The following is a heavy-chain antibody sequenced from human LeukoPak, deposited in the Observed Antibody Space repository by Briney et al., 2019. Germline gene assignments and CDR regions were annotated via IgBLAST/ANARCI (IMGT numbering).Heavy chain of an antibody. CDR3: AGARGYCSGGSCPSYWLYYYYGMDV. J-gene: IGHJ6*04. CDR2: INHSGST. CDR1: GGSFSGYY. V-gene: IGHV4-34*01. D-gene: IGHD2-15*01. Sequence: SGTLSLTCAVYGGSFSGYYWSWIRQPPGKGLEWIGEINHSGSTNYNPSLKSRVTISVDTSKNQFSLKLSSVTAADTAVYYCAGARGYCSGGSCPSYWLYYYYGMDVWGKGTTVTVSS.